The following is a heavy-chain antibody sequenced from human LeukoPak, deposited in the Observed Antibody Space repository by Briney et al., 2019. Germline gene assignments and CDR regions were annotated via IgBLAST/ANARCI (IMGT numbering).Heavy chain of an antibody. J-gene: IGHJ4*02. D-gene: IGHD3-22*01. CDR3: ASSGYYLYYFDY. V-gene: IGHV4-59*12. Sequence: PSETLSLTCTVSGGSINSYYWSWIRQPPGKGLEWVAYTYYSGSTNYNPSLKSRVTISVDTSKNQFSLKLSSVTAADTAVYYCASSGYYLYYFDYWGQGTLVTVSS. CDR2: TYYSGST. CDR1: GGSINSYY.